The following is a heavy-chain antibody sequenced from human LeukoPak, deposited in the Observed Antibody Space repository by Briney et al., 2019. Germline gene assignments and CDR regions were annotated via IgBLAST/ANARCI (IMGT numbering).Heavy chain of an antibody. Sequence: PGRSLRLSCAASGFTFSSYAMHWVRQAPGKGLEWVAVISYDGSNKYYVDSVKGRFTISRDNSKNTLYLQMNSLRAEDTAVYYCARDREEATFDYWGQGTLVTVSS. V-gene: IGHV3-30*01. CDR1: GFTFSSYA. CDR2: ISYDGSNK. J-gene: IGHJ4*02. CDR3: ARDREEATFDY.